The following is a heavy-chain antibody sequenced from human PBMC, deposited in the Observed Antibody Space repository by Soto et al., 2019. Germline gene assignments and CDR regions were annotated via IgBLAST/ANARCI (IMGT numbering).Heavy chain of an antibody. CDR2: ISYDGSNK. Sequence: GGSLRLSCAASGFTFSSYGMHWVRQAPGKXLEWVAVISYDGSNKYYADSVKGRFTISRDNSKNTLYLQMNSLRAEDTAVYYCAKDMGGAYSSSWYQNDYYYYGMDAWGQGTTVTVSS. CDR1: GFTFSSYG. J-gene: IGHJ6*02. D-gene: IGHD6-13*01. V-gene: IGHV3-30*18. CDR3: AKDMGGAYSSSWYQNDYYYYGMDA.